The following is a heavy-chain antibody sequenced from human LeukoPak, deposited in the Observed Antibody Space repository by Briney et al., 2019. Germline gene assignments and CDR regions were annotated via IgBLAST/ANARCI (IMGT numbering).Heavy chain of an antibody. Sequence: GGSLRLSCAASGFTFTSYWMSWVRQAPGKGLEWVANIKEDGSEKYYVDSVKGRFTISRDNAKNSVSLQMNSLRAEDTAVYYCARIYLKMASASWGQGTLVTVSS. J-gene: IGHJ5*02. CDR2: IKEDGSEK. V-gene: IGHV3-7*01. CDR1: GFTFTSYW. D-gene: IGHD2-8*01. CDR3: ARIYLKMASAS.